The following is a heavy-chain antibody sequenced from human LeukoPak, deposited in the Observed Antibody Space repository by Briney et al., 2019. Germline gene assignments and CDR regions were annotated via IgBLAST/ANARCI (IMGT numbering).Heavy chain of an antibody. Sequence: GRSLRLSCAASGFTFSSYGMHWVRQAPGKGLEWVAVISYDGSNKYYADSVKGRFTISRDNSKNTLYLQMNSLRAEDTAVYYCAKDLVGATIGYYYGMDVWGQGTTVTVSS. J-gene: IGHJ6*02. CDR2: ISYDGSNK. D-gene: IGHD1-26*01. CDR1: GFTFSSYG. V-gene: IGHV3-30*18. CDR3: AKDLVGATIGYYYGMDV.